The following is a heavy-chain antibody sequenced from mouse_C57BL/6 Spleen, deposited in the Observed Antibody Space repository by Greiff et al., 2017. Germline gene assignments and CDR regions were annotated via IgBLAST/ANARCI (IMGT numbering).Heavy chain of an antibody. CDR1: GYTFTSYW. CDR2: IDPSDSYT. J-gene: IGHJ3*01. Sequence: QVQLQQPGAELVKPGASVKLSCKASGYTFTSYWMQWVNQRPGQGLEWIGEIDPSDSYTNYNQKFKGKATLTVDTSSSTAYMQLSSLTSEDSAVYYCAREGSGFAYWGQGTLVTVSA. V-gene: IGHV1-50*01. CDR3: AREGSGFAY.